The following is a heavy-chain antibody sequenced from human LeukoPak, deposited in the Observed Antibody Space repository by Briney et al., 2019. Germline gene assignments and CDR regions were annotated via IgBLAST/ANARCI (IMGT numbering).Heavy chain of an antibody. CDR1: GFTFSYYG. CDR3: ARDGVQVDSCSWYGIGYYYGMDV. J-gene: IGHJ6*02. CDR2: INSNGGST. Sequence: GGSLRLSCAASGFTFSYYGMHWVRQAPGKGLEYVSGINSNGGSTYYANSVKGRFTISRDNSKNTLYLQMNSLRAEDTAVYYCARDGVQVDSCSWYGIGYYYGMDVWGQGTTVTVSS. D-gene: IGHD6-13*01. V-gene: IGHV3-64*01.